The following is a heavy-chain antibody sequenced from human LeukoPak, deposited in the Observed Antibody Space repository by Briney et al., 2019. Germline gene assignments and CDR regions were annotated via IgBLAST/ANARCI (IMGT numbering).Heavy chain of an antibody. CDR3: ARDDNYGSGQPDD. V-gene: IGHV1-18*01. CDR2: ISHYSGNT. CDR1: GYTFTSYG. D-gene: IGHD3-10*01. J-gene: IGHJ4*02. Sequence: ASVKVSCKASGYTFTSYGISWVRQAPGQGLEWMGWISHYSGNTIYAQKFQGRVTMTTDTSTSTVYMELRSLRSDDTAVYYCARDDNYGSGQPDDWGQGTLVTVSS.